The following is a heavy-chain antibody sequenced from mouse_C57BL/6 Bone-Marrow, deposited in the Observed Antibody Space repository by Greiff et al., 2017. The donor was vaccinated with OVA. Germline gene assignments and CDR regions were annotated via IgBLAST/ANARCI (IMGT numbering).Heavy chain of an antibody. Sequence: EVKLVESGGGLVQPGGSMKLSCAASGFTFSDAWMDWVRQSPEKGLEWVAEIRNKANNHATYYAESVKGRFTISRDASKSSVYLQMNSLRAEDTGIYDCTGTTVVAPYAMDYWGQGTSVTVSS. CDR3: TGTTVVAPYAMDY. CDR1: GFTFSDAW. CDR2: IRNKANNHAT. J-gene: IGHJ4*01. V-gene: IGHV6-6*01. D-gene: IGHD1-1*01.